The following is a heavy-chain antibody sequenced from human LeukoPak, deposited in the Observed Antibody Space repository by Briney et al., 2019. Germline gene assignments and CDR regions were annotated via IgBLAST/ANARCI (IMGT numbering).Heavy chain of an antibody. D-gene: IGHD3-22*01. CDR2: IYHSGST. CDR1: GGSFSGYY. J-gene: IGHJ3*01. V-gene: IGHV4-34*01. Sequence: PSETLSLTCAVYGGSFSGYYWSWIRQPPGKGLEWIGSIYHSGSTYYNPSLKSRVTISVDTSKNQFSLKLSSVTAADTAVYYCARDQGYYDSSGYYTLWGQGTMVTVSS. CDR3: ARDQGYYDSSGYYTL.